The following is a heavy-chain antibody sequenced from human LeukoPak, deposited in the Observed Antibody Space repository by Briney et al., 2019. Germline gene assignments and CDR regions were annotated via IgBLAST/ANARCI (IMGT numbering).Heavy chain of an antibody. CDR1: GFTFDDYA. Sequence: GGSLRLSCAASGFTFDDYAMHWVRQAPGKGLEWVSGISWNSGSIGYADSVKGRFTISRDNAKNSLYLEMNSLQVEDTAVYFCARDRGSGWYGDLGYWGQGTLVTVSS. J-gene: IGHJ4*02. D-gene: IGHD6-19*01. CDR3: ARDRGSGWYGDLGY. V-gene: IGHV3-9*01. CDR2: ISWNSGSI.